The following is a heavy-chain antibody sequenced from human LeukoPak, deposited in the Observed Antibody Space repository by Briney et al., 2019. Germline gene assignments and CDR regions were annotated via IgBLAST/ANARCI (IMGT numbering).Heavy chain of an antibody. CDR1: GGTFSSYA. D-gene: IGHD3-22*01. Sequence: EASVTVSCTASGGTFSSYAISWVRQAPGQGLEWMGGIIPIFGTANYAQKFQGRVTITADESTSTAYMELSSLRSEDTAVYYCARGRYYYDSSGYYPFDYWGQGTLVTVSS. V-gene: IGHV1-69*13. J-gene: IGHJ4*02. CDR2: IIPIFGTA. CDR3: ARGRYYYDSSGYYPFDY.